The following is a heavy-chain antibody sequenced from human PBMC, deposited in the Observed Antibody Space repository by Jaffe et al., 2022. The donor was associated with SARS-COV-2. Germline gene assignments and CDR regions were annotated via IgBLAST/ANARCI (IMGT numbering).Heavy chain of an antibody. CDR1: GYGFTSFY. CDR2: INPSVGSA. Sequence: QVHLVQSVAEVKKPGASVNISCKASGYGFTSFYIHWVRQAPGEGLEWMGVINPSVGSASYAPKLQDRVTMTRDRSTNTVYMELRSLTSEDTAVYYCARDPISRSIMIRDYFYYYVDVWGTGTTVTVSS. D-gene: IGHD3-10*01. CDR3: ARDPISRSIMIRDYFYYYVDV. J-gene: IGHJ6*03. V-gene: IGHV1-46*04.